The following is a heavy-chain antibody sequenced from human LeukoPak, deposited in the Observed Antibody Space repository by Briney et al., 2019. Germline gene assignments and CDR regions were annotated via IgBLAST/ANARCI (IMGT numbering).Heavy chain of an antibody. J-gene: IGHJ6*04. CDR3: ARDPGSTSWQRRCTDV. CDR2: INSDGSNT. D-gene: IGHD2-2*01. V-gene: IGHV3-74*01. CDR1: GFTFSNYW. Sequence: GGSLRLSCAASGFTFSNYWMHWVRQAPGKGLVWVSRINSDGSNTSYADSVKGRFTISRDNAKNTLYLQMNSLRAEDTAVYYCARDPGSTSWQRRCTDVWGKGTTVTVSS.